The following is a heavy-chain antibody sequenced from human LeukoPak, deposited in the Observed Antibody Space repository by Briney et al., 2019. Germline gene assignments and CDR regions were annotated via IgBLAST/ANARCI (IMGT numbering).Heavy chain of an antibody. D-gene: IGHD1-7*01. Sequence: GGSLRLSCTASGFSLNKHGVNWVRQAPGRGLEWVSGVGPDGVGSDSADSVRGRFTISRDNARNTLYLQMESLRAEDAAVYFCARPPGSLGNSYDVWCRRTMVTVVS. CDR1: GFSLNKHG. CDR3: ARPPGSLGNSYDV. J-gene: IGHJ3*01. V-gene: IGHV3-74*01. CDR2: VGPDGVGS.